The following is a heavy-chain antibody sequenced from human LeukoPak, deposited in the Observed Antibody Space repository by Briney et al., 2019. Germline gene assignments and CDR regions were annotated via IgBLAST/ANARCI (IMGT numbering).Heavy chain of an antibody. J-gene: IGHJ6*03. D-gene: IGHD3-16*01. CDR3: AKDPTGWGQYYYSMDV. CDR1: GFTFSTYA. V-gene: IGHV3-23*01. Sequence: PGGSLRLSCAASGFTFSTYAMSWVRQAPGKGLEWVSAITGSGGSTYYADSVKGRFTISRDNSKNTLYLQMNSLRAEDTAVYHCAKDPTGWGQYYYSMDVWGKGTTVTVSS. CDR2: ITGSGGST.